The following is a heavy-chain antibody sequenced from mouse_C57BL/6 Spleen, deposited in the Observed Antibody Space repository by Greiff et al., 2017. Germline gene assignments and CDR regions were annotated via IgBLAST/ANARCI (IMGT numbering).Heavy chain of an antibody. CDR2: ISDGGSYT. Sequence: EVKVVESGGGLVKPGGSLKLSCAASGFTFSSYAMSWVRQTPEKRLEWVATISDGGSYTYYPDNVKGRFTISRDNAKNNLYLQMSHLKSEDTAMYYCARDRTYYGSSLWDYWGQGTTLTVSS. CDR1: GFTFSSYA. V-gene: IGHV5-4*01. D-gene: IGHD1-1*01. CDR3: ARDRTYYGSSLWDY. J-gene: IGHJ2*01.